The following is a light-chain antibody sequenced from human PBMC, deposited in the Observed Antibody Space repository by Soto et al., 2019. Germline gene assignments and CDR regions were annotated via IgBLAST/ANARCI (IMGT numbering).Light chain of an antibody. Sequence: EIVMTQSPATLSVSPGERATLSCRASQSVSSNLAWYQQKPGQAPRLLIYGASTRATGIPARFSGSRSGTEFTLTISILQSEYFAVYYCQQYNNWPGTFGQGTKVEIK. CDR3: QQYNNWPGT. CDR2: GAS. V-gene: IGKV3-15*01. CDR1: QSVSSN. J-gene: IGKJ1*01.